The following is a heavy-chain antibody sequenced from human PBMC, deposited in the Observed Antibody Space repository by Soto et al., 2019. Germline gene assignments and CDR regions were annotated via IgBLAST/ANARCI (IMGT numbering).Heavy chain of an antibody. CDR1: GFDFTYYA. D-gene: IGHD1-26*01. J-gene: IGHJ4*02. CDR2: MSRDGSKI. V-gene: IGHV3-30*18. CDR3: AKDEGVGGTLGLFDY. Sequence: QVQMLESGGGAVQPGESLRLSCVASGFDFTYYAMHCFRQAPGKGLESVAVMSRDGSKIHHTDSVKGRFTISRDNSKNTLYLQMNSLRKEDTAVYFCAKDEGVGGTLGLFDYWGQGTLVSVSS.